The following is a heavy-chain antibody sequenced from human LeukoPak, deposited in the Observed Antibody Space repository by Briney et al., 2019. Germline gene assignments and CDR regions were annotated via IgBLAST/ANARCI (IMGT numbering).Heavy chain of an antibody. D-gene: IGHD2/OR15-2a*01. Sequence: GGSLRLSCIGSGFTFSSYEMNWVRQAPGKGLEWVSYISSSGSTTYYADSVKGRFTMSRDNAKNSLYLQMNSLRAEDTAVYYCARFLFPWGFDYWGQGILVTVSS. CDR2: ISSSGSTT. CDR1: GFTFSSYE. V-gene: IGHV3-48*03. J-gene: IGHJ4*02. CDR3: ARFLFPWGFDY.